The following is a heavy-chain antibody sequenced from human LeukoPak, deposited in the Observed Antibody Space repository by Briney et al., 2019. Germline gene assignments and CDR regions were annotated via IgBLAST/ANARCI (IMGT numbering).Heavy chain of an antibody. J-gene: IGHJ5*02. D-gene: IGHD3-10*01. CDR1: GFTFSSYA. CDR2: ISGSGGST. Sequence: QAGGSLRLSCAASGFTFSSYAMSWVRQAPGKGLEWVSAISGSGGSTYYADSVKGRFTVSRDNSKNTLYLQMNSLRAEDTAVYYCAKSVLLWFGSKPIDPWGQGTLVTVSS. CDR3: AKSVLLWFGSKPIDP. V-gene: IGHV3-23*01.